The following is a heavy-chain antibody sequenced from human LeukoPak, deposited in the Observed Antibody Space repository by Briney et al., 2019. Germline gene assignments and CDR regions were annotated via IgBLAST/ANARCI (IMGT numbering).Heavy chain of an antibody. Sequence: GASVKVSCKASGYTFTSYGISWVRQAPGQGLEWMGWISAYNGNTNYAQKLQGRVTITADKSTSTAYMELSSLRSEDTAVYYCARELAVATLLPDAFDIWGQGTMVTVSS. J-gene: IGHJ3*02. CDR3: ARELAVATLLPDAFDI. V-gene: IGHV1-18*01. CDR2: ISAYNGNT. CDR1: GYTFTSYG. D-gene: IGHD6-19*01.